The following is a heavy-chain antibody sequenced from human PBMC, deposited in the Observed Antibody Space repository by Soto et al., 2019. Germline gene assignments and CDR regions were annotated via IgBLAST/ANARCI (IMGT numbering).Heavy chain of an antibody. Sequence: PSETLSLTCTVSGGCVSSGNYYWSWIRQPPGKGLEWIGYIYYSGSTNYNPSLKSRVTISVDTSKNQFSLKLSSVTAADTAVYYCARDLVSSGWYYFDYWGQGTLVTRLL. V-gene: IGHV4-61*01. CDR3: ARDLVSSGWYYFDY. D-gene: IGHD6-19*01. J-gene: IGHJ4*02. CDR2: IYYSGST. CDR1: GGCVSSGNYY.